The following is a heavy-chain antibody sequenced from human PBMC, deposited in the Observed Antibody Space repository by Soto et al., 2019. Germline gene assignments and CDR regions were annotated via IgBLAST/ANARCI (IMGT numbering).Heavy chain of an antibody. CDR3: AREPSDDYMISGGFDY. J-gene: IGHJ4*02. CDR1: GFTFSDYY. V-gene: IGHV3-11*01. CDR2: ISSGGSVI. D-gene: IGHD4-4*01. Sequence: QVQLVESGGGLVKPGGSLRLSCVASGFTFSDYYMSWFRQAPGKGLEWVSYISSGGSVIYSADSMKGRFTISRDNAKNSLSLQVNSLRAEDTAVYYCAREPSDDYMISGGFDYWGQGNLVTVSS.